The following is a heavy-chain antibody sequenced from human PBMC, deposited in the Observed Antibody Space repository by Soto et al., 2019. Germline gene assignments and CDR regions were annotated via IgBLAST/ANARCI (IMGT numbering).Heavy chain of an antibody. D-gene: IGHD3-9*01. CDR3: TTFSLRITIFGSYYYYYGMDV. CDR1: GFTFSNAW. J-gene: IGHJ6*02. CDR2: IKSKTDGGTT. V-gene: IGHV3-15*07. Sequence: PGGSLRLSCAASGFTFSNAWMNWVRQAPGKGLEWVGRIKSKTDGGTTDYAAPVKGRFTISRDDSKNTLYLRMNSLKTEDTAEYNCTTFSLRITIFGSYYYYYGMDVWGQGTTVTVSS.